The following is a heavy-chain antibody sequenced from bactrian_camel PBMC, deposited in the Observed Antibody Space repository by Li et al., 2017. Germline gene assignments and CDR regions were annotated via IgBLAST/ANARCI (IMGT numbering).Heavy chain of an antibody. D-gene: IGHD3*01. CDR2: IETDGVT. CDR3: AARWPSTANCDSDLHEYNY. CDR1: TSSFETYD. Sequence: VQLVESGGGSVQAGGSLRLSCQASTSSFETYDMAWFRQAPDNEREEANKREGIAAIETDGVTTYLDSVKDRFTISKDIPNNTLYLQMNGLKPEDTAIYFCAARWPSTANCDSDLHEYNYWGQGTQVTVSS. V-gene: IGHV3S53*01. J-gene: IGHJ4*01.